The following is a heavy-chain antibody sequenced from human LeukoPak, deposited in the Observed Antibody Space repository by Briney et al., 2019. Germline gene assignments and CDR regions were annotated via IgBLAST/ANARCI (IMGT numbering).Heavy chain of an antibody. CDR2: IYTSGST. D-gene: IGHD5/OR15-5a*01. CDR1: GDSISSGSYY. CDR3: ARSVSP. J-gene: IGHJ4*02. V-gene: IGHV4-61*02. Sequence: MPSETLSLTCTVSGDSISSGSYYWRWIRQPGGKVLDWIARIYTSGSTNYNPSPKSPVTISVDPSKNQFSLKLSPVTAAETAVYYCARSVSPWGQGTLVTVSS.